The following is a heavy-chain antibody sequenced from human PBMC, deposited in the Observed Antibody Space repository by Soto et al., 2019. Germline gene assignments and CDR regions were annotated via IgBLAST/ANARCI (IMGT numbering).Heavy chain of an antibody. J-gene: IGHJ5*02. CDR2: IYYSGST. CDR1: GGSISSYY. D-gene: IGHD3-9*01. CDR3: ARGSHYDILTGYPFPWFDP. Sequence: PSETLSLTCTVSGGSISSYYWSWIRQPPGKGLEWIGYIYYSGSTNYNPSIKSRVTISVDTSKNQFSLKLSSVTAADTAVYYCARGSHYDILTGYPFPWFDPWGQGTLVTVSS. V-gene: IGHV4-59*01.